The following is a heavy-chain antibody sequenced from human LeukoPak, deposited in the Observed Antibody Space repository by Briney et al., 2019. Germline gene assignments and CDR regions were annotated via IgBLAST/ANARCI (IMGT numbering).Heavy chain of an antibody. CDR3: VRDSDHAPDY. CDR1: GYIFTNYG. Sequence: ASVRVSCKTSGYIFTNYGVSWVRQAPGQGLEWMGWINVYNGHTIYAQEFQGRVTLTTQTSTSTAHMDLRSLRSDDTAVYYCVRDSDHAPDYWGQGTLVTVSS. V-gene: IGHV1-18*01. J-gene: IGHJ4*02. D-gene: IGHD3-10*01. CDR2: INVYNGHT.